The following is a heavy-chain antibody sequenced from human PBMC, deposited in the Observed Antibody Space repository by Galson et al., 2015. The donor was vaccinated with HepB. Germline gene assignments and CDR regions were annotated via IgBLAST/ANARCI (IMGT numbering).Heavy chain of an antibody. CDR3: ARGGSGWYHYYYYMDV. D-gene: IGHD6-19*01. Sequence: SVKVSCKASGYTFTSYDINWVRQATGQGLEWMGWMNPNSGNTGYAQKFQGRVTMTRNTSISTAYMELSSLRSEDTAVYYCARGGSGWYHYYYYMDVWGKGTTVTVSS. CDR2: MNPNSGNT. V-gene: IGHV1-8*01. J-gene: IGHJ6*03. CDR1: GYTFTSYD.